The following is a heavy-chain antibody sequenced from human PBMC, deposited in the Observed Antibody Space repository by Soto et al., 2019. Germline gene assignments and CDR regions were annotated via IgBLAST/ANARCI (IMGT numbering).Heavy chain of an antibody. CDR1: GFTFSSYG. CDR2: ISYDGSNK. Sequence: GGSLRLSCAASGFTFSSYGMHWVRRAPGKGLEWVAVISYDGSNKYYADSVKGRFTISRDNSKNTLYLQMNSLRADDTAVYYCAKGQSYYDSSGYYYVPFDIWGQGTMVTVSS. J-gene: IGHJ3*02. V-gene: IGHV3-30*18. D-gene: IGHD3-22*01. CDR3: AKGQSYYDSSGYYYVPFDI.